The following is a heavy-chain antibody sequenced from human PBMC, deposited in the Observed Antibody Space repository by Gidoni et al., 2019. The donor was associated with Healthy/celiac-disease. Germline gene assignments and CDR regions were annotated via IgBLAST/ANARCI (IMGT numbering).Heavy chain of an antibody. CDR3: ARLSYGGTIDY. CDR2: MLPIFGTA. CDR1: GGTFSSYA. Sequence: QVQLVQSGAEVKKPGSSVKVHCKASGGTFSSYAISWVRQAPGQGLEWMGGMLPIFGTANYAQKFQGRVTITADKSTSTAYMELSSLRSEDTAVYYCARLSYGGTIDYWGQGTLVTVSS. D-gene: IGHD4-17*01. J-gene: IGHJ4*02. V-gene: IGHV1-69*06.